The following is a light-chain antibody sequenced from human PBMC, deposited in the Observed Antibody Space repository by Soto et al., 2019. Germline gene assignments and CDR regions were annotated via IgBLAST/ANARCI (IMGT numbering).Light chain of an antibody. Sequence: DLQMTQTPSSLCASVVDRVTVTCQASQNVNNYLNWYQQKPGRAPKLLIYDASNLEAGVPSRFRGSGSGTDFTFTISRLQPEDIATYYCQQYENLPTSGQGTRLAIK. CDR3: QQYENLPT. CDR2: DAS. J-gene: IGKJ5*01. CDR1: QNVNNY. V-gene: IGKV1-33*01.